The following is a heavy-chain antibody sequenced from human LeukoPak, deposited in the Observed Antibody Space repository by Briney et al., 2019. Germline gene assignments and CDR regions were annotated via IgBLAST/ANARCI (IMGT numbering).Heavy chain of an antibody. CDR2: ISGSGGNT. Sequence: PGGSLRLSCAASGFTFSSYAMSWVRQSPGKGLEWVSAISGSGGNTYSADSVKGRCTISRDNSKKTLYLQMNSLRAEDTAVYYCARPRLVGATTYGYFDYWGQGTLVTVFS. D-gene: IGHD1-26*01. CDR3: ARPRLVGATTYGYFDY. V-gene: IGHV3-23*01. J-gene: IGHJ4*02. CDR1: GFTFSSYA.